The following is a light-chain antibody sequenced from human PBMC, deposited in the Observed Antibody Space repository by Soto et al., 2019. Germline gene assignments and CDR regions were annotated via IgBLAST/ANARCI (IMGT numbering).Light chain of an antibody. V-gene: IGKV3-15*01. CDR2: GAS. J-gene: IGKJ2*01. Sequence: EIVMTQSPANLSVSPGERATLSCRASQSVSSSLAWYQQKPGQGPRLIIYGASTRATSIPARFSGSGSGTEFTLTINSLQSEDFAVYYCQQYNKWPPYTFGQGTKLEIK. CDR3: QQYNKWPPYT. CDR1: QSVSSS.